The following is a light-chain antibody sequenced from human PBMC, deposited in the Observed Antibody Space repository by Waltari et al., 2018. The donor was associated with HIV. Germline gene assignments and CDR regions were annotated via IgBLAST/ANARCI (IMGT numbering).Light chain of an antibody. CDR1: SSDTGNYNL. V-gene: IGLV2-23*01. Sequence: QSALTQPASVSGSPGQSITISCTGTSSDTGNYNLVSWYQLYPGKAPKLIIYEDNKRPSGVSNRFSGSKSADTASLTISGLQAEDEADYYCCAYAGGLEFGGGTKLNVL. CDR3: CAYAGGLE. CDR2: EDN. J-gene: IGLJ2*01.